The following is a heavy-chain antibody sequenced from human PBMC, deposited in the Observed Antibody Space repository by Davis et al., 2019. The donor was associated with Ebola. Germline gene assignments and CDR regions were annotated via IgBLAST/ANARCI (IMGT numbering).Heavy chain of an antibody. V-gene: IGHV3-30*18. Sequence: GGSLRLSCAASGLTSSSYGMHWVRQAPGKGLEWVAVLSYDGSKKYYADSVKGRFTISRDNSKNTLYLQMNSLRAEDTAVYYCAKNIADIVLVPAAIRVTLYGMDVWGQGTTVTVSS. D-gene: IGHD2-2*01. CDR1: GLTSSSYG. CDR3: AKNIADIVLVPAAIRVTLYGMDV. J-gene: IGHJ6*02. CDR2: LSYDGSKK.